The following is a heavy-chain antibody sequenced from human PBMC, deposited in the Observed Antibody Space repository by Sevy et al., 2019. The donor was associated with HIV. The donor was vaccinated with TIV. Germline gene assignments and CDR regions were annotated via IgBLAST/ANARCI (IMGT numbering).Heavy chain of an antibody. CDR2: ISAYNGNK. CDR1: GYTFTSYG. D-gene: IGHD3-22*01. CDR3: ARANDSSGYYVDFDY. V-gene: IGHV1-18*01. Sequence: ASVKVSCKASGYTFTSYGISWVRQAPGQGLEWMGWISAYNGNKNYAQKLQGRVTMTTDTSTITAYMELRSLRSDDTAVYYCARANDSSGYYVDFDYWGQGTLVTVSS. J-gene: IGHJ4*02.